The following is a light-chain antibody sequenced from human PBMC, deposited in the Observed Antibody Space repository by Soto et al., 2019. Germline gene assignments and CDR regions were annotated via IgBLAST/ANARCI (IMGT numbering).Light chain of an antibody. CDR1: HDIRTE. V-gene: IGKV1-6*01. J-gene: IGKJ1*01. CDR3: LQDYNYPRT. CDR2: GAT. Sequence: ALQMTQSPSSLSASVGDRVTITCRASHDIRTELGWYQQKPGKAPKLLIYGATTLQSGVPSRFSGSGSGTDFTLTISGLQTEDFATYYCLQDYNYPRTFGQGTKVEVK.